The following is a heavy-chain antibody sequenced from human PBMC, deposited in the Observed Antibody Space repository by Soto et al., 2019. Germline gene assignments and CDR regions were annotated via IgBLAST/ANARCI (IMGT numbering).Heavy chain of an antibody. D-gene: IGHD3-22*01. CDR3: AKELVRRYDSSGSHFDY. Sequence: PGGSLRLSCAASGFTFSSYAMSWVRQAPGKGLEWVSAISGSGGSTYYADSVKGRFTISRDNSKNTLYLQMNSLRAEDTAVYYCAKELVRRYDSSGSHFDYWGQGTLATVYS. CDR2: ISGSGGST. V-gene: IGHV3-23*01. CDR1: GFTFSSYA. J-gene: IGHJ4*02.